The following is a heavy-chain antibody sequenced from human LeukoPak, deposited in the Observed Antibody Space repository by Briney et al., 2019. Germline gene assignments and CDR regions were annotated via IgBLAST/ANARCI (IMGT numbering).Heavy chain of an antibody. CDR2: MSPNSGDT. J-gene: IGHJ4*02. D-gene: IGHD7-27*01. CDR1: GYTFTSYD. CDR3: ARGPPNWGYDY. Sequence: ASVKVSCKASGYTFTSYDFNWVRQTTGQRPEWMGWMSPNSGDTGYAQKFQDRVTMTRNTSISTAYMELSSLRSDGTAGYYCARGPPNWGYDYWGPGTLVTVSS. V-gene: IGHV1-8*01.